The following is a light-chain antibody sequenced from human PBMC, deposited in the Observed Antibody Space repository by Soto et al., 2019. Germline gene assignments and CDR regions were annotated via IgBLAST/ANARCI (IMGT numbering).Light chain of an antibody. J-gene: IGLJ1*01. CDR3: GSYRISTAV. Sequence: QSALTHPPSGPGSPGQSITISCTGTTSDVGGYNYVSWYQQYPGKAPKLMIYDVTNRPSGVSNRFSGSKSGNTASLTISGLQAEDEADYYCGSYRISTAVFGTGTKVTVL. V-gene: IGLV2-14*01. CDR2: DVT. CDR1: TSDVGGYNY.